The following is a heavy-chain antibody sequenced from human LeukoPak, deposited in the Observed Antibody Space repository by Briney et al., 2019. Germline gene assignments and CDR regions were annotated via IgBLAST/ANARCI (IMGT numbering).Heavy chain of an antibody. V-gene: IGHV4-59*11. J-gene: IGHJ5*02. CDR2: IYYSGST. D-gene: IGHD2-2*02. Sequence: SETLSLTCTVSGGSISSHYWSWIRQPPGKGLEWIGYIYYSGSTNYNPSLKSRVTISVDTSKNQFSLKLSSVTAADTAVYYCARVGCSSTSCYTGEDWFDPWGQGTLVTVSS. CDR1: GGSISSHY. CDR3: ARVGCSSTSCYTGEDWFDP.